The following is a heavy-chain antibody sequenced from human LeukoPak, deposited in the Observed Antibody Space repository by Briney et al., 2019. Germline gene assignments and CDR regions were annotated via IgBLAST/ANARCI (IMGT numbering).Heavy chain of an antibody. J-gene: IGHJ6*03. CDR3: ARAPTMVRGVYTLGYYYYMDV. CDR2: IYHSGST. D-gene: IGHD3-10*01. V-gene: IGHV4-38-2*01. Sequence: SETLSLTCAVSGYSISSGYYWGWIRQPPGKGLEWIGSIYHSGSTYYNPSLKSRVTIAVDTSKNQFSLKLSSVTAADTAVYYCARAPTMVRGVYTLGYYYYMDVWGKGTTVTVSS. CDR1: GYSISSGYY.